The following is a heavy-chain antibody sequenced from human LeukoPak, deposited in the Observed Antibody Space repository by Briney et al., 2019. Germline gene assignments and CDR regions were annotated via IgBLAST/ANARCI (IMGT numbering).Heavy chain of an antibody. Sequence: ASVKVSCKASGYTFTSYGISWVRQAPGQGLEWMGRIIAYNGNTNYAQKLQGKVTMPTDTSTSTAYMELRSLRSDDTAVYYCARDRVWFGELLSAFLYWGQGTLVTVSS. J-gene: IGHJ4*02. CDR3: ARDRVWFGELLSAFLY. V-gene: IGHV1-18*01. D-gene: IGHD3-10*01. CDR1: GYTFTSYG. CDR2: IIAYNGNT.